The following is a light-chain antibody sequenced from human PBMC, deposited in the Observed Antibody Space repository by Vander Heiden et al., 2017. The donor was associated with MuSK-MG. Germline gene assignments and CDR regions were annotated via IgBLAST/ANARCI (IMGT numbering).Light chain of an antibody. V-gene: IGKV3-15*01. J-gene: IGKJ1*01. CDR1: QSVSRN. CDR2: GAS. CDR3: QQYNNWPLA. Sequence: EIVMTQSPATLSVSPAERATLSCRASQSVSRNLTWDQQKTGQAPRLLLYGASTRATSIPARFSGSGSGTEFTLTISSLQSEDFAVYYCQQYNNWPLAFGQGTKVEIK.